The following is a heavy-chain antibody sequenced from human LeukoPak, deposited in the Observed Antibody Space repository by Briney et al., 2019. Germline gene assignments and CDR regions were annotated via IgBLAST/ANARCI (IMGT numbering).Heavy chain of an antibody. Sequence: GGSLRLSCAVSGFTFSDHYMTWIRQAPGKGLEYISYLSNRGSDIFYADSVKGRFSVSRVNAKNSLYLQMNSLRVEDTAMYYCARGHWRLDYWGQGTLVNVSS. CDR2: LSNRGSDI. CDR1: GFTFSDHY. D-gene: IGHD1-1*01. J-gene: IGHJ4*02. V-gene: IGHV3-11*01. CDR3: ARGHWRLDY.